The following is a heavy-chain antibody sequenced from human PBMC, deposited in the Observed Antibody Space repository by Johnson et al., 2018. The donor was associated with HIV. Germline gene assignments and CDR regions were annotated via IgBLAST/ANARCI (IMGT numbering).Heavy chain of an antibody. CDR2: IQYDGSSK. CDR1: GFTFSSYA. V-gene: IGHV3-30-3*01. Sequence: QVQLVESGGGVVQPGRSLRLSCAASGFTFSSYAMHWVRQAPGKGLEWVTFIQYDGSSKYSADSVKGRFIISRDISKKTVFLQMNSLRPEDTAVYYCAKETRDSRSAFDIWGQGTMVTVSS. CDR3: AKETRDSRSAFDI. D-gene: IGHD3-22*01. J-gene: IGHJ3*02.